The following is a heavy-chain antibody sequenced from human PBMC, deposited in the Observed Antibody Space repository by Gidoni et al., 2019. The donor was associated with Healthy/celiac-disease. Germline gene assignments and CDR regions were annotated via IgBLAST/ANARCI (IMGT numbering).Heavy chain of an antibody. J-gene: IGHJ4*02. V-gene: IGHV3-73*02. CDR1: GFTFSGSA. D-gene: IGHD3-9*01. CDR3: MAFSLDWLSIDY. CDR2: IRSKANSYAT. Sequence: EVQLVESGGGLVQPGGSLKLSCAASGFTFSGSAMHWVRQASGKGLEWVGRIRSKANSYATAYAASVKGRFTISRDDSKNTAYLQMNSLKTEDTAVYYCMAFSLDWLSIDYWGQGTLVTVSS.